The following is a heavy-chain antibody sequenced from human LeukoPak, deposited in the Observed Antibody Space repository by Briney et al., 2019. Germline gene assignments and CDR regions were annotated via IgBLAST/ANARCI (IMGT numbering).Heavy chain of an antibody. CDR1: GYSFTSYW. D-gene: IGHD5/OR15-5a*01. CDR2: IYPGDSDT. J-gene: IGHJ5*02. Sequence: PGESLKISCKGSGYSFTSYWIVWVRQMPGKGLEWMGIIYPGDSDTRYSPSFRGQVTISVDKSISTAYLQWSSLKASDTAMYYCARRRTLRLDAFDPWGQGTLVTVSS. V-gene: IGHV5-51*01. CDR3: ARRRTLRLDAFDP.